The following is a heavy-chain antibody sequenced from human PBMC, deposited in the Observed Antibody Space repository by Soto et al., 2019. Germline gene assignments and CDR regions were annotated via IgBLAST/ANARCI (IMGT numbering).Heavy chain of an antibody. CDR3: AKDIIGAFDI. CDR1: GFTFSSYG. V-gene: IGHV3-30*18. Sequence: PGGSLRLSCAASGFTFSSYGMHWVRQAPGKGLEWVAVISYDGSNKYYADSVKGRFTISRDNSKNTLYLQMNSLRAEDTAVYYCAKDIIGAFDIWGQGTMVTVSS. J-gene: IGHJ3*02. CDR2: ISYDGSNK.